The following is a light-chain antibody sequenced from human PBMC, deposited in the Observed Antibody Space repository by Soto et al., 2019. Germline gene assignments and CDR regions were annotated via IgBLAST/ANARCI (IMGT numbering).Light chain of an antibody. CDR3: QQYGSLPVT. CDR1: QRVTSSF. J-gene: IGKJ4*01. Sequence: VLTQPPSVSGAPGQRATLSCRASQRVTSSFLAWYQQVPGQPPRLLIYAASTRATGIPLRFTGGGSGTDFSLTIDRLEPEDSAVYFCQQYGSLPVTFGGGTKV. CDR2: AAS. V-gene: IGKV3-20*01.